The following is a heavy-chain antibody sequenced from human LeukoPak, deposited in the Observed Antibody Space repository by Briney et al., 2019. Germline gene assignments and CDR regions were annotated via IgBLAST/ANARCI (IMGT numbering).Heavy chain of an antibody. CDR1: GFTFSSYA. J-gene: IGHJ1*01. CDR3: ALGFEYFQH. CDR2: IRGSGGST. D-gene: IGHD1-26*01. V-gene: IGHV3-23*01. Sequence: GGSLRLSCAASGFTFSSYAMSWVRQAPGKGLEWVSAIRGSGGSTYYADSVKGRFTISRDNSKNTLHLQMNSLRAEDTAVYYCALGFEYFQHWGQGTLVTVSS.